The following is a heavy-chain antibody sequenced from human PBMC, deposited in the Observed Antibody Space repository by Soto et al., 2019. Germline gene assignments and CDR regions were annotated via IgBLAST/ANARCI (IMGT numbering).Heavy chain of an antibody. CDR2: ISGSGGST. CDR1: GFTFSSYA. D-gene: IGHD2-21*01. V-gene: IGHV3-23*01. CDR3: AKVGLRTLMPLYAFDY. J-gene: IGHJ4*02. Sequence: EVQLLESGGGLVQPGGSLRLSCAASGFTFSSYAMSWVRQAPGKGLEWVSAISGSGGSTYYADSVKGRFTISRDNSKNTLYLQMNSLRAEDTAVYYCAKVGLRTLMPLYAFDYWGQGTLVTVSS.